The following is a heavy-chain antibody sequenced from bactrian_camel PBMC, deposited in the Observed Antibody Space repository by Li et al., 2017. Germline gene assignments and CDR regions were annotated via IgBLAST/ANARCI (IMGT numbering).Heavy chain of an antibody. V-gene: IGHV3S53*01. CDR3: AAGTRIIVGDYCDGITT. CDR2: IVFGGST. D-gene: IGHD3*01. CDR1: GAPFDDGD. Sequence: QVQLVESGGGSVQTGGSLRLSCTTSGAPFDDGDMGWYRQAPGIECKLISTIVFGGSTFYSDSVKGRFTISHDKSKNTAYLQMNDLKPEDTAMYYCAAGTRIIVGDYCDGITTWGQGTQVTVS. J-gene: IGHJ6*01.